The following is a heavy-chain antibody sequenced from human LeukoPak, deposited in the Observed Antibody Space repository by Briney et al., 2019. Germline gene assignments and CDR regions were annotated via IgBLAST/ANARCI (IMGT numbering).Heavy chain of an antibody. V-gene: IGHV4-4*09. D-gene: IGHD1-26*01. J-gene: IGHJ5*02. CDR3: ARHGGSYSPLDP. CDR2: IYTSGTT. CDR1: GDSISSYY. Sequence: SETLSLTCTVSGDSISSYYWSWIRQPPGKGLEWIGYIYTSGTTNYNPSLKSRVTISVDTSKNQFSLKLSSVTAADTAVYYCARHGGSYSPLDPWGQGTLVTVSS.